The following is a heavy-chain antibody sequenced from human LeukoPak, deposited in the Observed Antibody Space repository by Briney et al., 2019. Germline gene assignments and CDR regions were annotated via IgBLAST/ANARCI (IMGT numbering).Heavy chain of an antibody. CDR3: TTDFKRGYYGS. V-gene: IGHV3-15*01. D-gene: IGHD1-26*01. Sequence: GGSLRLSCTASGFAFTNAWMTWVRQAPGKGLEWVGRIKSKSHGGTADYAAPVKGRFTISRDDSKNTLYLQMNSPKTEDTAVYHCTTDFKRGYYGSWGQGTLVTVSS. CDR2: IKSKSHGGTA. J-gene: IGHJ5*02. CDR1: GFAFTNAW.